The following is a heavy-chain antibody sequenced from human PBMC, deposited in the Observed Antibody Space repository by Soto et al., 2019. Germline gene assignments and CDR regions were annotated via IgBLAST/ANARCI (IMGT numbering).Heavy chain of an antibody. J-gene: IGHJ6*02. V-gene: IGHV4-39*01. CDR3: ARVRIAARPNYYYGMDV. D-gene: IGHD6-6*01. Sequence: SETLSLTCTVSGGSISSSSYYWGWIRQPPGKGLEWIGSIYYSGSTYYNPSLKSRVTISVDTSKNQFSLKLSSVTAADTAVYYCARVRIAARPNYYYGMDVWGQGTTVT. CDR2: IYYSGST. CDR1: GGSISSSSYY.